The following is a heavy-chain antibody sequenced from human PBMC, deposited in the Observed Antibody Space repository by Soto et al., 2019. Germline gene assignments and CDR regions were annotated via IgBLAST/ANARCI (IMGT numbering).Heavy chain of an antibody. J-gene: IGHJ5*02. D-gene: IGHD3-10*01. CDR1: GGSVISSDYY. CDR3: ARHTHPDAAALIDL. V-gene: IGHV4-39*01. CDR2: IHYSGST. Sequence: QLQLQESGPGLVKPSETLSLTCTVSGGSVISSDYYWAWIRLPPGKGLEWIGSIHYSGSTYYPPSLKSRVTISGDISKKQFSLNLNSGTGADTAVYYCARHTHPDAAALIDLWGQGTLVTVSS.